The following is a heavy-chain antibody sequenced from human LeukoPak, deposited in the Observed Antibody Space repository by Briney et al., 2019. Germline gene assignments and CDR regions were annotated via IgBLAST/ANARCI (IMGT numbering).Heavy chain of an antibody. V-gene: IGHV3-30*04. D-gene: IGHD5-18*01. CDR1: GFDFDSYA. CDR2: ISYDGSNK. CDR3: AKDSGGAMAKYYFDY. J-gene: IGHJ4*02. Sequence: GGSLRLSCAASGFDFDSYAIHWVRQAPGKGLEWVAVISYDGSNKYYADSVKGRFTISRDNSKNTLYLQMNSLRAEDTAVCYCAKDSGGAMAKYYFDYWGQGTLVTVSS.